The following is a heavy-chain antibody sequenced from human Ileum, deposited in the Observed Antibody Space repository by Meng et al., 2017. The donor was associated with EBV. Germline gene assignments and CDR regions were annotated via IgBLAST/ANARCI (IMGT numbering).Heavy chain of an antibody. J-gene: IGHJ4*02. CDR2: INHSGST. CDR3: ARGNKVSDRGFDY. D-gene: IGHD3-10*01. Sequence: HVPLEQWGAGMLKPSETLSLTCAVYGGSFSGYYWSWIRQPPGKGLEWIGEINHSGSTNYNPSLKSRVTISVDTSKNQFSLKLSSVTAADTAVYYCARGNKVSDRGFDYWGQGTLVTVSS. CDR1: GGSFSGYY. V-gene: IGHV4-34*01.